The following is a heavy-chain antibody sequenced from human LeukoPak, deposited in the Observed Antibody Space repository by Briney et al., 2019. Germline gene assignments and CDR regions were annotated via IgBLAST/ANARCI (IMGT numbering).Heavy chain of an antibody. Sequence: PETLSLTCTVSGYSISSGYYWGWIRQPPGKGLEWIGSIYRGGSIYYNPSLKSRVTISVDTSKNQFSLKLSSVTAADTAVYYCAGYDFWSGSPFDIWGQGIMVTVSS. V-gene: IGHV4-38-2*02. CDR1: GYSISSGYY. CDR3: AGYDFWSGSPFDI. J-gene: IGHJ3*02. D-gene: IGHD3-3*01. CDR2: IYRGGSI.